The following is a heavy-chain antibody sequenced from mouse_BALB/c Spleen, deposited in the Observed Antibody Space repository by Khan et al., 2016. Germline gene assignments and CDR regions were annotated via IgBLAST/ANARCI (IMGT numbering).Heavy chain of an antibody. CDR2: INTYTGEP. J-gene: IGHJ4*01. Sequence: QIQLVQSGPELKKPGETVKISCKASGYTFPNYGMNWVKQAPGKGLKWMGWINTYTGEPTYADDFKGRFAFSLETSTSTAYLQIHNRKNEDTATYVCAIGRNDRIYAMDYWGQGTSVTVSS. CDR1: GYTFPNYG. CDR3: AIGRNDRIYAMDY. D-gene: IGHD2-14*01. V-gene: IGHV9-3-1*01.